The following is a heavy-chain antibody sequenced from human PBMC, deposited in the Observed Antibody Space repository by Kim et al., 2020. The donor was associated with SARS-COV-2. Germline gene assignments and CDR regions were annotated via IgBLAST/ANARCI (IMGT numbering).Heavy chain of an antibody. CDR3: AKCHSDWGNDAFDI. CDR2: IRGGGAVT. D-gene: IGHD3-16*01. Sequence: GGSLRLSCAASGFTFSNYAMSWVRQAPGKGLEWVSYIRGGGAVTHYAGSVKGRCTISRDNFKNTLYLRVDSLRAEDTAVYYCAKCHSDWGNDAFDIWGLGTMVTVSS. CDR1: GFTFSNYA. V-gene: IGHV3-23*01. J-gene: IGHJ3*02.